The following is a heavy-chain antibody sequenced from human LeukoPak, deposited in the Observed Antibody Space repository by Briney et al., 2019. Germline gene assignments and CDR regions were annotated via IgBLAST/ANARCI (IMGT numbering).Heavy chain of an antibody. CDR3: ARGMLGELTPFDY. CDR1: GFTVSSNY. D-gene: IGHD3-10*02. J-gene: IGHJ4*02. Sequence: GGSLRLSCAASGFTVSSNYMSWVRQAPGKGLEWVSVIFSEGTTYFADSVKGRFTISRDNSKNTLYLQMNSLRAEDTAVYYCARGMLGELTPFDYWGQGTLVTVSS. V-gene: IGHV3-53*01. CDR2: IFSEGTT.